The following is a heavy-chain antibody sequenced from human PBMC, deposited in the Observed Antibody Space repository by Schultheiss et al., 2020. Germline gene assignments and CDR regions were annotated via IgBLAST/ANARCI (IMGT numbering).Heavy chain of an antibody. D-gene: IGHD6-19*01. Sequence: ASVKVSCKASGYTFSSYYIHWVRQAPGQGLEWMAIINPSGGSTTYAQKFRGRVTVTRDTSTSTVYMELSSLISEDTAVYYCTRESSGTFWFDPWGQGTLVTVSS. V-gene: IGHV1-46*03. CDR3: TRESSGTFWFDP. CDR1: GYTFSSYY. CDR2: INPSGGST. J-gene: IGHJ5*02.